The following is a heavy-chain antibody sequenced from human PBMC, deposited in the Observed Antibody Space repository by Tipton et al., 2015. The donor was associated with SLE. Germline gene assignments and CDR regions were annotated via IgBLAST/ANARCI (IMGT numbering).Heavy chain of an antibody. Sequence: ILSLTCTVSGGSISSGSSYWSWIRQPAGEGLEWIGRIYKGGATNFNPSLKSRVSMSLDTSKNQFSLRLNSVTAADTAVYYCARGLFLDDFWSGSGRPYYMDVWGKGTTVTVSS. CDR3: ARGLFLDDFWSGSGRPYYMDV. D-gene: IGHD3-3*01. CDR1: GGSISSGSSY. V-gene: IGHV4-61*02. CDR2: IYKGGAT. J-gene: IGHJ6*03.